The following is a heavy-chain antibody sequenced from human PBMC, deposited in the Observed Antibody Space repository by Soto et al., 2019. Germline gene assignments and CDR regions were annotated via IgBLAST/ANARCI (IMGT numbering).Heavy chain of an antibody. Sequence: QVQLQESSPGVVRPSQILSLTCTVSGGSISSGNIYWSWIRQPPGKGLEWIGYIYYTGSTYYNPSLTSRVTISVNPSKNQFSLTLTSVTAADTAIYYCARVTMVRGVMADYWGQGTLVTVSS. CDR1: GGSISSGNIY. CDR3: ARVTMVRGVMADY. CDR2: IYYTGST. J-gene: IGHJ4*02. D-gene: IGHD3-10*01. V-gene: IGHV4-30-4*01.